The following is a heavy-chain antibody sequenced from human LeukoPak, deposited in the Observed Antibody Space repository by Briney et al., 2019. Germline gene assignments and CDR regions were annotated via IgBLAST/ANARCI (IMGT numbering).Heavy chain of an antibody. CDR1: GFTFSSYA. J-gene: IGHJ4*02. D-gene: IGHD3-22*01. Sequence: GGSLRLSCAASGFTFSSYAMTWVRQAPGKGLEWVSYISSSGSTIYYADSVKGRFTISRDNAKNSLYLQMNSLRAEDTAVYYCARDPTYYYDSSGFDYWGQGTLVTVSS. V-gene: IGHV3-48*03. CDR3: ARDPTYYYDSSGFDY. CDR2: ISSSGSTI.